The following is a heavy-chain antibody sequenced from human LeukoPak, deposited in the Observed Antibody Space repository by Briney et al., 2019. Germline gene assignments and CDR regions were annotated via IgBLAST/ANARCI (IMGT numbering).Heavy chain of an antibody. CDR2: IIPIFGTA. J-gene: IGHJ3*02. CDR1: GGTFSSYA. Sequence: SVKVSCKASGGTFSSYAISWVRQAPGQGLEWMGGIIPIFGTANYAHKFQGRVTITTDESTSTAYMELSSLRSEDTAVYYCATTAMVKGHDAFDIWGQRTMVTVSS. V-gene: IGHV1-69*05. CDR3: ATTAMVKGHDAFDI. D-gene: IGHD5-18*01.